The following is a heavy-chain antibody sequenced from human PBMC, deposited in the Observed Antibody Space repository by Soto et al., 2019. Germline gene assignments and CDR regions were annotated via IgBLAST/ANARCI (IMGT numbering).Heavy chain of an antibody. Sequence: GGSLRLSCAASGFTFSSYAMSWVRQAPGKGLEWVSAISGSGGSTYYADSVKGRFTISRDNSKNTLYLQMNSLRAEDTAVYYCAKDLVGDGYSYYFDYWGQGTLVTVSS. CDR3: AKDLVGDGYSYYFDY. J-gene: IGHJ4*02. V-gene: IGHV3-23*01. D-gene: IGHD4-4*01. CDR2: ISGSGGST. CDR1: GFTFSSYA.